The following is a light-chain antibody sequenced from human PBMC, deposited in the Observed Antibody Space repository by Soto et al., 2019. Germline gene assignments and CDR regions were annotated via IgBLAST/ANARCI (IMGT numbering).Light chain of an antibody. J-gene: IGLJ1*01. V-gene: IGLV2-14*01. CDR3: SSYTSSSPLYV. CDR1: SSDVGGYNY. CDR2: EVS. Sequence: QSALTQPASVSGSPGQSITISCTGTSSDVGGYNYVSWYQQHPGKAPKLMIYEVSNRPSGVSNRFSGSKSGNTASLTISGLQAEDEAEYYCSSYTSSSPLYVFGTGTKLTVL.